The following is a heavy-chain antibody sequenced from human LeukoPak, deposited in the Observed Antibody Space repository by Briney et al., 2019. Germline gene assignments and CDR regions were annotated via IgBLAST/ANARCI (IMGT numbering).Heavy chain of an antibody. D-gene: IGHD2-21*02. CDR1: GGSISSGDKY. CDR2: IYYSGST. Sequence: PSETLSLTWNVSGGSISSGDKYWSWIRQPPGKGLEWIGYIYYSGSTYYNPSLKSRLTISVDTPENQFSLYLISVTAADTAVYFCARVTRWAGLDFWGQGTLVTVSS. V-gene: IGHV4-30-4*01. J-gene: IGHJ4*02. CDR3: ARVTRWAGLDF.